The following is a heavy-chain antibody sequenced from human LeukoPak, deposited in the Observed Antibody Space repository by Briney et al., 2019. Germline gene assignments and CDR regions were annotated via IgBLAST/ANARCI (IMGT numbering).Heavy chain of an antibody. CDR1: GFTFSSYA. Sequence: GGSLRLSCAASGFTFSSYAMHWVCQAPGKGLEWVAVISYDGSNKYYADSVKGRFTISRDNSKNTLYLQMNSLRAEDTAVYYCASEREYYFDYWGQGTLVTVSS. CDR2: ISYDGSNK. J-gene: IGHJ4*02. V-gene: IGHV3-30*04. CDR3: ASEREYYFDY.